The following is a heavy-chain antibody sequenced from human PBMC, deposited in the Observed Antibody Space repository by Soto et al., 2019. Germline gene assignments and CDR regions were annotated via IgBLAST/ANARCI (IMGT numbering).Heavy chain of an antibody. D-gene: IGHD2-15*01. J-gene: IGHJ4*02. Sequence: QVQLVQSGAEVKKPGASVKVSCKASGYTFTSYGINWVRQAPGQGLEWMGWISAYNGKTNYAQKGQGRVTMTTGTSTSTAYMELRSLTSDDTAVYYCARDLERFCSGGSCYSNVDYWGQGTLVTVSS. CDR3: ARDLERFCSGGSCYSNVDY. CDR1: GYTFTSYG. CDR2: ISAYNGKT. V-gene: IGHV1-18*01.